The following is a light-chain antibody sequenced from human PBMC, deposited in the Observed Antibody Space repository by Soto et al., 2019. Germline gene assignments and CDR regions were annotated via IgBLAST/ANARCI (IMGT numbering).Light chain of an antibody. CDR1: SSDVGGYNY. CDR3: RLYAGSNIYV. V-gene: IGLV2-8*01. Sequence: QSVLTQPPSASGSPGQSVTISCTGTSSDVGGYNYVSWYQQHPGKAPKLMIYEVSKRPSGVPDRFSGSKSGNTASLTVSGLQAEDEADYYRRLYAGSNIYVFGTGTKVTVL. CDR2: EVS. J-gene: IGLJ1*01.